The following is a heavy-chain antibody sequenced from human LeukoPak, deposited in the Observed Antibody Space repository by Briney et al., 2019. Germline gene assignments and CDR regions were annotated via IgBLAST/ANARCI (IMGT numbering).Heavy chain of an antibody. D-gene: IGHD3-10*01. V-gene: IGHV4-59*01. Sequence: SETLSLTCTVSGGSISSYYWSWIRQPPGKGLEWIGYIYYSGSTNYNPSLKSRVTISVDTSKNQFSLKLSSVTAADTAVYYCARDSYYGSEPTDPFDPWGQGTLVTVSS. J-gene: IGHJ5*02. CDR1: GGSISSYY. CDR2: IYYSGST. CDR3: ARDSYYGSEPTDPFDP.